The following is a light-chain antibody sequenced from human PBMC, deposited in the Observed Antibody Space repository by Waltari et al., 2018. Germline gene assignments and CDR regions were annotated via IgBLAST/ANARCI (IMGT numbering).Light chain of an antibody. CDR2: QDT. V-gene: IGLV3-1*01. Sequence: SYELTQPPSVSVSPGQTASITCSGDKLGDKYACWYQQKPGQSPVVVLYQDTKRPSGIPERFSGSNSGNTATLTISWTQAMDEADYYCQAWDSSTYHVVFVGGTKLTVL. CDR3: QAWDSSTYHVV. CDR1: KLGDKY. J-gene: IGLJ2*01.